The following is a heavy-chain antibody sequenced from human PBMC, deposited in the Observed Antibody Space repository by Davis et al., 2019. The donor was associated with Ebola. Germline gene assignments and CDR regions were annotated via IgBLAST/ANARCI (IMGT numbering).Heavy chain of an antibody. V-gene: IGHV1-69*06. Sequence: SVKVSCKASGGTFSSYAISWVRQAPGQGLEWMGGIIPIFGTANYAQKFQGRVTITADKSMSTAYMELSSLRSEDTAVYYCASSPTYYDFWSGYYGQGDYWGQGTLVTVSS. CDR3: ASSPTYYDFWSGYYGQGDY. CDR2: IIPIFGTA. J-gene: IGHJ4*02. CDR1: GGTFSSYA. D-gene: IGHD3-3*01.